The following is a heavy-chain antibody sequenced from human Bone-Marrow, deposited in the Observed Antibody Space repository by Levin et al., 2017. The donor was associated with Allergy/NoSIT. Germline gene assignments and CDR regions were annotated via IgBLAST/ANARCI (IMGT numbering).Heavy chain of an antibody. CDR2: ISFDGTQE. V-gene: IGHV3-33*05. J-gene: IGHJ4*02. CDR3: ARDREPTRLDY. D-gene: IGHD1-26*01. CDR1: GFPFSNYG. Sequence: PGESLKISCAVSGFPFSNYGIHWVRQTPGKGLEWVALISFDGTQEYYADSVKGRFTVSRDNSKNTVFLQMNSLRAEDTAIYYCARDREPTRLDYWGQGTLVTVSS.